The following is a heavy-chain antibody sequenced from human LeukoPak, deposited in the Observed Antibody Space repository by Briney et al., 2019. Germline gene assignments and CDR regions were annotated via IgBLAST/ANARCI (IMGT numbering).Heavy chain of an antibody. V-gene: IGHV1-2*02. Sequence: GASVKVSCKASGYTFTGYYMHWVRRAPGQGLEWMGWINPNSGGTNYAQKFQGRVTMTRDTSISTAYMELSRLRSDDTAVYYCARDRITMVRGPHAGFDPWGQGTLVTVSS. J-gene: IGHJ5*02. CDR3: ARDRITMVRGPHAGFDP. D-gene: IGHD3-10*01. CDR1: GYTFTGYY. CDR2: INPNSGGT.